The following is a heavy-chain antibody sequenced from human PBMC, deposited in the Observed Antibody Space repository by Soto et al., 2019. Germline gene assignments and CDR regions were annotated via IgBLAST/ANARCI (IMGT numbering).Heavy chain of an antibody. J-gene: IGHJ5*01. Sequence: SVKVSCNASGGGFSNFGGRLVRQAPGQGLEWMGGIVPVFGRPNYAQRFRGRLTISADKSISTAYLQWSSLKASDTAMYYCARTAMAENWFDSWGQGTLVTVSS. CDR2: IVPVFGRP. V-gene: IGHV1-69*06. CDR3: ARTAMAENWFDS. D-gene: IGHD6-19*01. CDR1: GGGFSNFG.